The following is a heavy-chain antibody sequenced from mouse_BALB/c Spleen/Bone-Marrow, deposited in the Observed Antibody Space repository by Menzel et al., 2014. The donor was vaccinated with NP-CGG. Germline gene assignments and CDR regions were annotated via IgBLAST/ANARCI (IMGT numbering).Heavy chain of an antibody. D-gene: IGHD1-1*01. CDR1: GYTFTSFY. CDR2: ISPGNVNI. CDR3: SRWGTTVVDAMDY. Sequence: QVQLQQSGPELVKPGASVRISCKASGYTFTSFYLHWVRQRPGQGLEWIGLISPGNVNIKYNENFKGKATLTADKSSSTAYMHFRSLTSEGSAAYFCSRWGTTVVDAMDYWGQGTSVTVSS. V-gene: IGHV1S56*01. J-gene: IGHJ4*01.